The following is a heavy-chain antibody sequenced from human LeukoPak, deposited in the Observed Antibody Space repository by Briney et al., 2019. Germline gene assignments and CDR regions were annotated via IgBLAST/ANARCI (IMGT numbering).Heavy chain of an antibody. Sequence: GESLKISCKGSGYSFTKYWIGWVRQMPGKSLEWMGNIDPSDSETRHSPSFQGQVTISVDKPISTAYLQWNSLKASYTAMYYCARLKDILTGPFDYWGQGTLVTVSS. V-gene: IGHV5-51*04. CDR1: GYSFTKYW. J-gene: IGHJ4*02. CDR2: IDPSDSET. CDR3: ARLKDILTGPFDY. D-gene: IGHD3-9*01.